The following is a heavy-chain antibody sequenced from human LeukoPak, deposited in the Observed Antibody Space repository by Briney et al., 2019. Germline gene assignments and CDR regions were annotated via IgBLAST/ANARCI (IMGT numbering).Heavy chain of an antibody. Sequence: ASVKVSCKASGYTFTSYGISWVRQAPGQGLEWMGWISAYNGNTNYAQKLQGRVTMTTDTSTSTAYMELRSLRSDDTAVYYCARIMTTVTTLPNRTGIWGQGTLVTVSS. CDR2: ISAYNGNT. CDR1: GYTFTSYG. CDR3: ARIMTTVTTLPNRTGI. D-gene: IGHD4-17*01. V-gene: IGHV1-18*01. J-gene: IGHJ4*02.